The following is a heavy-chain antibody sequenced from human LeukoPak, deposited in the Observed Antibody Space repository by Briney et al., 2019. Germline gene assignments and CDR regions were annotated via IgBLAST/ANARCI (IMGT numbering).Heavy chain of an antibody. Sequence: GGSLRLSCAASEFTVSSNYMSWVRQAPGKGLEWVSSIYSGGSTYYADSVKGRFTISRDSSENTLYLQMNSLRAEDTAVYYCARGHNWNDRGAFDIWGQGTVVTVSS. CDR3: ARGHNWNDRGAFDI. J-gene: IGHJ3*02. D-gene: IGHD1-1*01. CDR1: EFTVSSNY. V-gene: IGHV3-53*01. CDR2: IYSGGST.